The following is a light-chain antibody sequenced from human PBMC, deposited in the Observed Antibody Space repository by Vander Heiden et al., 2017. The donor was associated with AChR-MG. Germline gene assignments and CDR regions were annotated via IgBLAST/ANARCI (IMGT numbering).Light chain of an antibody. J-gene: IGKJ1*01. Sequence: DIQMTQSPSSLSASVGDRVTITCRASQGISSYLAWYQHKPGKVPKLLIYAASTLQSGVPSRFSGSGSGTDFTLTISSLQPEDVATYYCQKYNSVPLTFAQGTKVEI. CDR3: QKYNSVPLT. V-gene: IGKV1-27*01. CDR1: QGISSY. CDR2: AAS.